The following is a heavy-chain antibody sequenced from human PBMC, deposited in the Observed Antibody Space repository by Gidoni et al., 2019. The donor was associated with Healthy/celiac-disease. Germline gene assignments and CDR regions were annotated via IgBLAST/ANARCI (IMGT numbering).Heavy chain of an antibody. J-gene: IGHJ6*02. CDR1: GFTFSSYS. V-gene: IGHV3-21*01. D-gene: IGHD2-21*01. CDR3: ARDKVMATFPRYYYYYGMDV. CDR2: ISSSSSYI. Sequence: EVQLVESGGGLVKPGGSLRLSCAASGFTFSSYSMNWVRQAPGKGLEWVSSISSSSSYIYYADSVKDRFTISRDNAKNSLYLQMNSLRAEDTAVYYCARDKVMATFPRYYYYYGMDVWGQGTTVTVSS.